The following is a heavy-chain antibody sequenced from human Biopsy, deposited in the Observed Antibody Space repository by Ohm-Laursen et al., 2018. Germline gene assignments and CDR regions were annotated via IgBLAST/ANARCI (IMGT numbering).Heavy chain of an antibody. CDR2: IYTSGGP. J-gene: IGHJ3*02. D-gene: IGHD1-26*01. CDR3: ARGTGRYYVYGAFDI. CDR1: GGSINNYY. V-gene: IGHV4-4*07. Sequence: TLSLTCTVSGGSINNYYWSWIRQPAGKGLEWIGRIYTSGGPNYNLSLESRVTMSVDTSKDQFSLNLRSVTAADTAVYYCARGTGRYYVYGAFDIWGQGTVVTVSS.